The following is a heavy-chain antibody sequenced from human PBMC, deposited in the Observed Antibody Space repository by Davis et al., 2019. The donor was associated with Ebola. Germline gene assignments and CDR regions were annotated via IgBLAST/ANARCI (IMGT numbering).Heavy chain of an antibody. D-gene: IGHD2-2*02. Sequence: ASVKVSCKASSYTFTSYGISWVRQAPGQGLEWMGWISAYNGNTNYAQKLQGRVTMTTDTSRSTAYMELRSLRSDDTAVYYCARDRPAAIRSVNWFDPWGQGTLVTVSS. V-gene: IGHV1-18*01. CDR2: ISAYNGNT. CDR3: ARDRPAAIRSVNWFDP. J-gene: IGHJ5*02. CDR1: SYTFTSYG.